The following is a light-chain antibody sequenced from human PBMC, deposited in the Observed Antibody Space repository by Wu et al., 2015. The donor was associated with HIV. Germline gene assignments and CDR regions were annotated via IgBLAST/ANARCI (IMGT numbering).Light chain of an antibody. CDR3: QLRRFT. V-gene: IGKV3-20*01. J-gene: IGKJ3*01. CDR2: GAS. Sequence: EFVLTQSPATLSLSPGERATLSCRASQSVSSSYLAWYQQKPGQAPRLLIYGASSRATGIPDRFSGSGSGTDFTLTISRLEPEDFAVYYCQLRRFTFGPWDQSGYQT. CDR1: QSVSSSY.